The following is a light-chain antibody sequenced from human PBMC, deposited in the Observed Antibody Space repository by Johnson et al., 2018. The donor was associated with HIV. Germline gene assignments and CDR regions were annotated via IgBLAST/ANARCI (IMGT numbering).Light chain of an antibody. Sequence: QSVLTQPPSASGTPGQRVTISCSGSNSNIGSNTVNWYQQLPGTAPKLLIYTNNQRPSGVPDRFSGSTSGTSASLAISGLQAADEADYYCSAWDDSLNGLYVFATGTKVTVL. CDR2: TNN. J-gene: IGLJ1*01. CDR1: NSNIGSNT. V-gene: IGLV1-44*01. CDR3: SAWDDSLNGLYV.